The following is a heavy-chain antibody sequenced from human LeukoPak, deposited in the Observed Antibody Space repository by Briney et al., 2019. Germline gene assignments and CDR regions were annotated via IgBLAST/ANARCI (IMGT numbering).Heavy chain of an antibody. J-gene: IGHJ4*02. CDR2: ISTTKPNSCTT. D-gene: IGHD6-13*01. CDR1: GFSITDHH. CDR3: VRVVTTGSGWYHFDN. V-gene: IGHV3-72*01. Sequence: GGSLRLSCAGAGFSITDHHMDWVRQAPGKGLEWIGRISTTKPNSCTTQYATSARGPFTISRDDSHNSLYLQLNSLKTEDPAVYYCVRVVTTGSGWYHFDNWGLGTLVTVSS.